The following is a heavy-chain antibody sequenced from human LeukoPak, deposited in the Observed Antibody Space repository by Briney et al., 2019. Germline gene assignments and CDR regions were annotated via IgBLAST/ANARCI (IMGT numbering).Heavy chain of an antibody. CDR2: ISAYNGNT. V-gene: IGHV1-18*01. D-gene: IGHD6-25*01. J-gene: IGHJ2*01. CDR1: GYTFSTLG. Sequence: VASEKVSCKASGYTFSTLGISWVRQAPGQGLEWMGWISAYNGNTLYAQKFQDRVTMTTDTSTSTAYMELRSLRFDDTAVYYCAREGGGSIWYFDLWGRGTLVTVSS. CDR3: AREGGGSIWYFDL.